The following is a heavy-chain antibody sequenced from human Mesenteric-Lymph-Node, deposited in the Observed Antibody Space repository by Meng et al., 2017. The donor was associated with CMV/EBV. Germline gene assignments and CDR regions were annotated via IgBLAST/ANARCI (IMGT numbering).Heavy chain of an antibody. D-gene: IGHD3/OR15-3a*01. J-gene: IGHJ5*01. V-gene: IGHV4-59*01. Sequence: CTVSGGSINSFYWSWLRQPPGKGLEWIGYISYSGNTNHNPSLKSRVTISMDTSKNQFSLRLTSVAVADTALYYCARGYGLGDPPDSWGQGTLVTVSS. CDR2: ISYSGNT. CDR1: GGSINSFY. CDR3: ARGYGLGDPPDS.